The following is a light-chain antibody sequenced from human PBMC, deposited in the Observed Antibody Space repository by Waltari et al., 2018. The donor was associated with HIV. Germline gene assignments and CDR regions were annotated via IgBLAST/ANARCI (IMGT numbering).Light chain of an antibody. Sequence: DIVMTQAPLSLPVTLGQPASISCRSSEDLVDSNGNSYLNWFLLRPGQSPRRRFFKVSRRGSGVPERFSASGSGTEFKLKIRSGEAGDVGIYLCMQDTPWPFTFGPGTTLDI. CDR1: EDLVDSNGNSY. CDR2: KVS. CDR3: MQDTPWPFT. V-gene: IGKV2-30*01. J-gene: IGKJ3*01.